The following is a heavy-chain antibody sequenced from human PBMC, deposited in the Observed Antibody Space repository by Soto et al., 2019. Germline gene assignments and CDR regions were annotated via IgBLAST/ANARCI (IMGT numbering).Heavy chain of an antibody. D-gene: IGHD4-17*01. Sequence: GSLRLSCAASGFTFSSYSMNWVRQAPGKGLEWVSSISSSSSYIYYADSVKGRFTISRDNAKNSLYLQMNSLRAEDTAVYYCARANDDYGAGGYGMDVWGQGTTVTVSS. CDR1: GFTFSSYS. J-gene: IGHJ6*02. CDR2: ISSSSSYI. V-gene: IGHV3-21*01. CDR3: ARANDDYGAGGYGMDV.